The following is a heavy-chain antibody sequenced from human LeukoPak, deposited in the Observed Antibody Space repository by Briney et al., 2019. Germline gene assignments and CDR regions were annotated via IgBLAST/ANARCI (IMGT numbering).Heavy chain of an antibody. D-gene: IGHD4-23*01. CDR1: GGTFSSYA. CDR2: IIPILGIA. Sequence: GSSVKVSCKASGGTFSSYAISWVRQAPGQGLEWMGRIIPILGIANYAQKFQCRVTITADKSTSTAYMELSSLRSEDTAVYYCARGLNSGSTLSYWGQGTLVTGSS. V-gene: IGHV1-69*04. CDR3: ARGLNSGSTLSY. J-gene: IGHJ4*02.